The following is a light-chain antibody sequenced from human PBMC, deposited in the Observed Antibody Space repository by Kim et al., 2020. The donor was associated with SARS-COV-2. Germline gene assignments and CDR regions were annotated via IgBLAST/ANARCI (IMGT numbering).Light chain of an antibody. V-gene: IGLV3-21*04. CDR1: NIGSKS. CDR3: QVWDSSSDHRV. Sequence: APGKTARITCGGNNIGSKSVHWYQQKTRQAPVLVIHYDRDRPSGIPERFSGSNSGNTATLTISRVEAGDEADYYRQVWDSSSDHRVFGGGTQLTVL. CDR2: YDR. J-gene: IGLJ3*02.